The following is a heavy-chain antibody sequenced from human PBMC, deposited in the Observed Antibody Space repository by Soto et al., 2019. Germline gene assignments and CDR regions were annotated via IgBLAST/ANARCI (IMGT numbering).Heavy chain of an antibody. J-gene: IGHJ5*02. CDR1: GYTLTELS. CDR3: ATWPYCSSTSCSPRTKNWFDP. V-gene: IGHV1-24*01. D-gene: IGHD2-2*01. CDR2: FDPEDGET. Sequence: ASVKVSCKVSGYTLTELSMHWVRQAPGKGLEWMGGFDPEDGETIYAQKFQGRVTMTEDTSKDTAYMELSSLRSEDTAVYYCATWPYCSSTSCSPRTKNWFDPWGQGTLVTVSS.